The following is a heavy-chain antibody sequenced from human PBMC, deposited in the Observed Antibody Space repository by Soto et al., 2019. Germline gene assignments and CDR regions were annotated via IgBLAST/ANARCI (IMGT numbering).Heavy chain of an antibody. D-gene: IGHD5-18*01. J-gene: IGHJ4*02. Sequence: GGSLRLSCXASGFTFSSYGMHCVRQAPGKGLEWVAVIWYDGSNKYYADSVKGRFTISRDNSKNTLYLQMNSLRAEDTAVYYCARDLRGVYSYGCDYWGQGTLVTVSS. CDR3: ARDLRGVYSYGCDY. CDR2: IWYDGSNK. V-gene: IGHV3-33*01. CDR1: GFTFSSYG.